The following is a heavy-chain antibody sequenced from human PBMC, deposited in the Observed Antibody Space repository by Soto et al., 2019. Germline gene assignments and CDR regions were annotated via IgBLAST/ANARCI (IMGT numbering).Heavy chain of an antibody. J-gene: IGHJ4*02. CDR2: IIPILGIA. CDR3: ARSAKDAYGYSSSWPDY. CDR1: GGTFSSYT. V-gene: IGHV1-69*02. D-gene: IGHD6-13*01. Sequence: ASVKVSCKASGGTFSSYTISWVRQAPGQGLEWMERIIPILGIANYAQKFQGRVTITADKSTSTAYMELSSLRSEDTAVYYCARSAKDAYGYSSSWPDYWGQGTLVTVSS.